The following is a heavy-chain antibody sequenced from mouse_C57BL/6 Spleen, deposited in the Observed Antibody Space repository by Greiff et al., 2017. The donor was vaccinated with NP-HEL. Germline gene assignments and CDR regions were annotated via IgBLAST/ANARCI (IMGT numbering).Heavy chain of an antibody. Sequence: VKLQESGAELARPGASVKMSCKASGYTFTSYTMHWVKQRPGQGLEWIGYINPSSGYTKYNQKFKDKATLTADKSSSTAYMQLSSLTSEDSAVYYCARLSEAMDYWGQGTSVTVSS. CDR3: ARLSEAMDY. CDR1: GYTFTSYT. CDR2: INPSSGYT. V-gene: IGHV1-4*01. J-gene: IGHJ4*01.